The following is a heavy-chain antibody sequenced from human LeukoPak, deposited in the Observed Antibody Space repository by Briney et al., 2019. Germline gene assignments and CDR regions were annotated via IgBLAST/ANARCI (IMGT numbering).Heavy chain of an antibody. Sequence: GGSLRLSCVASGSASGSTFSSSAMTWVRQAPGKGLEWVSTISSSGGSTYYADSVKGRFTISRDNAKNSLYLQMNSLRAEDTALYYCAKAFGPDYDSGGYPIDYWGQGTLVTVSS. J-gene: IGHJ4*02. V-gene: IGHV3-23*01. CDR1: GSTFSSSA. CDR3: AKAFGPDYDSGGYPIDY. D-gene: IGHD3-22*01. CDR2: ISSSGGST.